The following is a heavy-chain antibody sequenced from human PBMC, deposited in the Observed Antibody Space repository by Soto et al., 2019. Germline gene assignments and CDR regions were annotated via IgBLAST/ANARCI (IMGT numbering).Heavy chain of an antibody. D-gene: IGHD6-19*01. CDR2: IKQDGSEK. Sequence: GGSLRLSCAASGFTFSSYAMSWVRQAPGRGLEWVANIKQDGSEKYYVDSVKGRFTISRDNAKNSLYLQMNSLRAEDTAVYYCARAISSGWTKYYFDYWGQGTLVTVSS. CDR3: ARAISSGWTKYYFDY. J-gene: IGHJ4*02. CDR1: GFTFSSYA. V-gene: IGHV3-7*01.